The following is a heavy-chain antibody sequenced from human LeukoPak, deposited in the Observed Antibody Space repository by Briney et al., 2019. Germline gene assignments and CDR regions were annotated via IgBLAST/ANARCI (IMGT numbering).Heavy chain of an antibody. J-gene: IGHJ4*02. D-gene: IGHD2-21*02. Sequence: SQTLSPTPTVSGGSISRGDYFWRWVPPPPREGPGWIGYIYYSGTTYYNPSLKSRVTISLDTSKNQFSLKLSSVTAADTAVYYCARDCSGDCFFDYWGQGTLVTVSS. CDR3: ARDCSGDCFFDY. CDR2: IYYSGTT. CDR1: GGSISRGDYF. V-gene: IGHV4-30-4*01.